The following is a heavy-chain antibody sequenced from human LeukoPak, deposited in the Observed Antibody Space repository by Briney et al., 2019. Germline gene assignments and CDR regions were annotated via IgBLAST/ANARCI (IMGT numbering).Heavy chain of an antibody. Sequence: GGSLRLFCAASGLTVSKNYMSWVRQAPGKGLESVSVIYSGGSTYYADSVRGRFTISRDNSKNTLYLQMNSLRVEDTAVYYCARVGGHWGQGTLVTVSS. CDR2: IYSGGST. CDR3: ARVGGH. V-gene: IGHV3-53*01. D-gene: IGHD3-10*01. J-gene: IGHJ4*02. CDR1: GLTVSKNY.